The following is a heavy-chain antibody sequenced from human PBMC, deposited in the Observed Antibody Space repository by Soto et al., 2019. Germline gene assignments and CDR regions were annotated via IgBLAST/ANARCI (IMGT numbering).Heavy chain of an antibody. CDR2: INWNGGST. CDR1: GFTFDDYG. D-gene: IGHD5-18*01. V-gene: IGHV3-20*04. J-gene: IGHJ3*02. CDR3: ARVVAEYSYDDAFDI. Sequence: PGGSLRLSCAASGFTFDDYGMSWVRQAPGKGLEWVSGINWNGGSTGYADSVKGRFTISRDNAKNSLYLQMNSLRAEDTALYYCARVVAEYSYDDAFDIWGQGTMVTVSS.